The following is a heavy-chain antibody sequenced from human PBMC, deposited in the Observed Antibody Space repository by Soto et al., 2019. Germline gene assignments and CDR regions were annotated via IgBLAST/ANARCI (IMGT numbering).Heavy chain of an antibody. D-gene: IGHD5-12*01. J-gene: IGHJ4*02. CDR1: GVTFSNYA. Sequence: EVQLLDSGGGLVQPGGSLRLSCAASGVTFSNYAMNWVRQAPGKGLDWVSAISGSGGSTYYADSVKGRFSISRDNSKNTLYLQMSSLRAVDTAVYYCAKGPLGSGYDLYYWGQGTLVTVSS. CDR2: ISGSGGST. V-gene: IGHV3-23*01. CDR3: AKGPLGSGYDLYY.